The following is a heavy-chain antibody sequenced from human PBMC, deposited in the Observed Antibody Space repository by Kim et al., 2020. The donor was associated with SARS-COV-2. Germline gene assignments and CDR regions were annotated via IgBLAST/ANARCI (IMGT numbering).Heavy chain of an antibody. CDR3: ARMYYYDSSGYPSVVGYYFDY. CDR1: GGSFSGYY. CDR2: INHSGST. D-gene: IGHD3-22*01. V-gene: IGHV4-34*01. Sequence: SETLSLTCAVYGGSFSGYYWSWIRQPPGKGLEWIGEINHSGSTNYNPSLKSRVTISVDTSKNQFSLKLSSVTAADTAVYYCARMYYYDSSGYPSVVGYYFDYWGQGTLVTVSS. J-gene: IGHJ4*02.